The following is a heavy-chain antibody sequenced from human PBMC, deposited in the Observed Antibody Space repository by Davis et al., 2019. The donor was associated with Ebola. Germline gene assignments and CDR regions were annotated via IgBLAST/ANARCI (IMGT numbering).Heavy chain of an antibody. D-gene: IGHD1-26*01. Sequence: GESLKISCAASGFTVSSNYMSWVRQAPGKGLEWVSVIYSGGSTYYADSVKGRFTISRDNSKNTLYLQMNSLRAEDTAVYYSARVPSLGWELRHWGQGTLVTVSS. CDR1: GFTVSSNY. J-gene: IGHJ4*02. CDR3: ARVPSLGWELRH. CDR2: IYSGGST. V-gene: IGHV3-66*01.